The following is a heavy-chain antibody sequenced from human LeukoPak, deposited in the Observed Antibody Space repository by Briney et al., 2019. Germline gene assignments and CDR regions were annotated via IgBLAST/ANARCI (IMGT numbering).Heavy chain of an antibody. CDR3: ARDPGRQSITGTTDAFDI. Sequence: ASMKVSCKASGYTFTGYYFHWVRQAPGQGLEWMGWINANSGDTNYAQKFQGRVTMTRDTSISTAYMELRSLRSDDTAVYYCARDPGRQSITGTTDAFDIWGQGTMVTVSS. V-gene: IGHV1-2*02. D-gene: IGHD1-14*01. J-gene: IGHJ3*02. CDR2: INANSGDT. CDR1: GYTFTGYY.